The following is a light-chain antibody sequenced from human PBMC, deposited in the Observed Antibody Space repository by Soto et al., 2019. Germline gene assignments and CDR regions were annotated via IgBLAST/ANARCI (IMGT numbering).Light chain of an antibody. CDR3: RSYTSSSTLYV. V-gene: IGLV2-14*01. Sequence: SPVTQAASVSGSPGQSITISCAGTSSDVGVYNYVSWYQQHPGKAPKLMIYKVSNRPSGVSKRFSASKPGNTASLTISGLQAEDEADYYCRSYTSSSTLYVFGTGTKVTVL. CDR2: KVS. CDR1: SSDVGVYNY. J-gene: IGLJ1*01.